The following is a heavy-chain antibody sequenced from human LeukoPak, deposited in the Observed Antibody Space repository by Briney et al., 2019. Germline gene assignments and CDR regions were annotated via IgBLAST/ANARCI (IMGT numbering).Heavy chain of an antibody. J-gene: IGHJ3*02. CDR1: GYTLTELS. CDR2: FDPEDGET. CDR3: ATGGWERLRGPYVFDI. V-gene: IGHV1-24*01. D-gene: IGHD1-26*01. Sequence: GASVKVSCKVSGYTLTELSMHWVRQAPGKGLEWMGGFDPEDGETSYAQKFQGRVTMTEDTSTDTAYMELSSLRSEDTAVYYCATGGWERLRGPYVFDIWGQGTMVTVSS.